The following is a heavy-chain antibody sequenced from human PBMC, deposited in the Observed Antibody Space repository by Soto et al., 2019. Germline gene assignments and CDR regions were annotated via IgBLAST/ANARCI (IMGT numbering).Heavy chain of an antibody. CDR3: ARAQGGYSASASWSAMGV. CDR1: GDSISSGGYY. D-gene: IGHD5-12*01. V-gene: IGHV4-31*03. J-gene: IGHJ6*02. CDR2: IYYSGST. Sequence: SETLSLTCTVSGDSISSGGYYWSWIRQHPGKGLEWIGYIYYSGSTYYNPSLKSRVTISVDTSKNQFSLKLSSVTAADTAVYYCARAQGGYSASASWSAMGVWGQRTTVTVSS.